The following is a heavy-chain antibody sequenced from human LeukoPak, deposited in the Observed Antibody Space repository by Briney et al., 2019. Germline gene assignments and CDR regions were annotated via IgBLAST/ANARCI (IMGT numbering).Heavy chain of an antibody. J-gene: IGHJ4*02. CDR2: IYYSGST. Sequence: SETPSLTCTVSGGSISSGGYYWSWIRQHPGKGLEWIGYIYYSGSTYYNPSLKSRVTISVDTSKNQFSLKLSSVTAADTAVYYCARDRLGHVDYWGQGTLVTVSS. D-gene: IGHD7-27*01. V-gene: IGHV4-31*03. CDR3: ARDRLGHVDY. CDR1: GGSISSGGYY.